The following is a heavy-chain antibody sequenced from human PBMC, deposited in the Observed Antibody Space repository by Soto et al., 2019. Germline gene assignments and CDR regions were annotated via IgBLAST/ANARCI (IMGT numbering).Heavy chain of an antibody. Sequence: QVQLVQSGAEVKTPGASEKVSWKASGYTFTAYDITWVRQAPGQGLEWVGRIHPSSGKTDYAQNFHPRVTITRDTAISTAYLELSNLGYEDTAVFYCSTWSRDGWYTGFFWGQGTLVTVAS. D-gene: IGHD6-19*01. CDR1: GYTFTAYD. CDR2: IHPSSGKT. V-gene: IGHV1-8*01. J-gene: IGHJ4*02. CDR3: STWSRDGWYTGFF.